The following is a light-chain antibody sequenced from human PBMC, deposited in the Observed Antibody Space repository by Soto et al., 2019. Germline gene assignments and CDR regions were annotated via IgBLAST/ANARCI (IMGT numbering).Light chain of an antibody. J-gene: IGKJ5*01. CDR2: AAS. CDR3: QQYAESPIT. Sequence: EIVLTQSPGTLSLSPGHRATLSCRSSQRVSSGYLAWYQQIPGQAPRLLIYAASRRATGIPDRFSGGGSGTDFTLTISRLEPEDIAVFYCQQYAESPITFGQGTRLEIK. V-gene: IGKV3-20*01. CDR1: QRVSSGY.